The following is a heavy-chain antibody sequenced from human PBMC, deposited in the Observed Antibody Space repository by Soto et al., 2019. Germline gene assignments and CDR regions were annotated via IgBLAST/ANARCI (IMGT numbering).Heavy chain of an antibody. D-gene: IGHD2-21*02. CDR2: ISSSSSYI. CDR3: ARGYIGVVTAIFDY. CDR1: GFTFSSYS. J-gene: IGHJ4*02. V-gene: IGHV3-21*01. Sequence: GGSLRLSCAASGFTFSSYSMNWVRQAPGKGLEWVSSISSSSSYIYYADSVKGRFTISRDNAKNSLYLQMNSLRAEDTAVYYCARGYIGVVTAIFDYWGQGTLVTVSS.